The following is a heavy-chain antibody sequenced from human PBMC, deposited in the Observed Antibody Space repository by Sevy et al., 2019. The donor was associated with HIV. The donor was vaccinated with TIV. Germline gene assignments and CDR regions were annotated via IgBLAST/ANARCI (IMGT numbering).Heavy chain of an antibody. CDR1: GGTFSSYA. V-gene: IGHV1-69*13. J-gene: IGHJ6*02. D-gene: IGHD5-18*01. Sequence: ASVKVSCKAPGGTFSSYAISWVRQAPGQGLEWMGGIIPIFGTANYAQKFQGRVTITADESTSTAYMELSSLRSEDTAVYYCARDKEVDTAMVNYYYGMDVWGQGTTVTVSS. CDR2: IIPIFGTA. CDR3: ARDKEVDTAMVNYYYGMDV.